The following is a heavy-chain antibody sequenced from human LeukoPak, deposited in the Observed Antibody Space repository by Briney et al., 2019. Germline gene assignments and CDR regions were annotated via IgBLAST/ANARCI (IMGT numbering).Heavy chain of an antibody. D-gene: IGHD4-23*01. V-gene: IGHV4-31*11. J-gene: IGHJ3*02. CDR2: IYYSGST. CDR3: ARGLSDYGGLTDDAFDI. Sequence: SETLSLTCAVYGGSFSGYYWSWIRQHPGKGLEWIGYIYYSGSTYYNPSLKSRVTISVDTSKNQFSLKLSSVTAADTAVYYCARGLSDYGGLTDDAFDIWGQGTMATVSS. CDR1: GGSFSGYY.